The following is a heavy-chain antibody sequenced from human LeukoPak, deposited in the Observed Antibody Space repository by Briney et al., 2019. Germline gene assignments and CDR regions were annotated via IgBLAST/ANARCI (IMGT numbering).Heavy chain of an antibody. D-gene: IGHD3-3*01. CDR3: ARLLGWSGPINWFDP. J-gene: IGHJ5*02. V-gene: IGHV4-59*08. CDR1: GGSISSDY. CDR2: VYYSGIT. Sequence: SEALSLTCTVSGGSISSDYWSWIRQPPGKGLEWIGYVYYSGITNYNPSLKSRVTISVGTSKNHFSLKLTSVTAADTAVYYCARLLGWSGPINWFDPWGRGTLVTVSS.